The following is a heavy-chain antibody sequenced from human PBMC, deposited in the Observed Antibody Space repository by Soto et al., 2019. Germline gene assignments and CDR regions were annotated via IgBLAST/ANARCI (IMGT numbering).Heavy chain of an antibody. Sequence: PGGSLRLSCAASGFTFSIYGVGWVRQAPGKGLEWVANIKQDGSDKYYVDSVKGRFTISRDNTKNSMYLQMKRVRAEDMAVYYCARDRCSSTSCFSGSRGQGTLVQVSS. CDR2: IKQDGSDK. V-gene: IGHV3-7*03. D-gene: IGHD2-2*01. CDR1: GFTFSIYG. CDR3: ARDRCSSTSCFSGS. J-gene: IGHJ4*02.